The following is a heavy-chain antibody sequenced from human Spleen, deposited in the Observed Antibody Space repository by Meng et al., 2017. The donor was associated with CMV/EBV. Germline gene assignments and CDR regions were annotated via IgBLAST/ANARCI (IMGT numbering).Heavy chain of an antibody. J-gene: IGHJ5*02. CDR2: IYYSGST. Sequence: GSLRLSCTVSGGSISSGSYYWGWIRQPPGKGLEWIGSIYYSGSTYYNPSLKSRVTISVDTSKNQFSLKLNSVTAADTALYYCARQGSYYYDSSAYFLSWGQGTLVTVSS. CDR1: GGSISSGSYY. D-gene: IGHD3-22*01. V-gene: IGHV4-39*01. CDR3: ARQGSYYYDSSAYFLS.